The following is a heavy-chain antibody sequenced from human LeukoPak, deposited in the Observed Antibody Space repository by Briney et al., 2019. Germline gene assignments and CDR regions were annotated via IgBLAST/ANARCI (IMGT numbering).Heavy chain of an antibody. V-gene: IGHV4-4*07. CDR1: GDSVRTYY. CDR2: IYAAGST. CDR3: ARGATYFDDSGTSEVIDP. Sequence: PSETLSLTCTVSGDSVRTYYWSWIRQPAGKGLEWIGRIYAAGSTNYSPSLRSRVTMSLDTSKNQFSLRLTSVTAADTAIYYCARGATYFDDSGTSEVIDPWGQGTLVTVSS. D-gene: IGHD3-22*01. J-gene: IGHJ5*02.